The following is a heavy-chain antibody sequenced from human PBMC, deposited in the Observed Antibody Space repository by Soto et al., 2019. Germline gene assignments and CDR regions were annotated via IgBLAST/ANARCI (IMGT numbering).Heavy chain of an antibody. CDR3: ARNDFWSGYYNPYYYYGMDV. D-gene: IGHD3-3*01. CDR1: GGSISSYY. CDR2: IYYSGST. Sequence: TSETLSLTCTVSGGSISSYYWSWIRQPPGKGLEWIGYIYYSGSTNYNPSLKSRVTISVDTSKNQFSLKLSSVTAADTAVYYCARNDFWSGYYNPYYYYGMDVWGQGTTVTVSS. V-gene: IGHV4-59*01. J-gene: IGHJ6*02.